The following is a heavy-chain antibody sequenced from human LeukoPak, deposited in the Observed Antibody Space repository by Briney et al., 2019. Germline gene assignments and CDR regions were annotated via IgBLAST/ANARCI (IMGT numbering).Heavy chain of an antibody. Sequence: SETLSLTCTVSGGSMRSYYWSWIRQPPGKGPEWIGYIYYSGGTNYNPSLKSRVTISVDTSKNQFSLKLSSVTAADTAVYYCASRIAARNHKDYWGQGTLVTVSS. CDR2: IYYSGGT. J-gene: IGHJ4*02. CDR3: ASRIAARNHKDY. D-gene: IGHD6-13*01. CDR1: GGSMRSYY. V-gene: IGHV4-59*12.